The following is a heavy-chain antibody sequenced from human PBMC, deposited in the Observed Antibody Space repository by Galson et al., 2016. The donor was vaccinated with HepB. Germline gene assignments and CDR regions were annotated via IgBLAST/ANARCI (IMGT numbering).Heavy chain of an antibody. CDR2: VYYTGST. V-gene: IGHV4-39*01. D-gene: IGHD1-1*01. Sequence: SETLSLTCTVSGGPISRSHFYWGWIRQPPGKGLEWIATVYYTGSTIYNASLKSRVTIFVDTSKNQFSLELRSVTAADTAVYYCARHSVERLALDIWGQGTLLTVSS. J-gene: IGHJ3*02. CDR3: ARHSVERLALDI. CDR1: GGPISRSHFY.